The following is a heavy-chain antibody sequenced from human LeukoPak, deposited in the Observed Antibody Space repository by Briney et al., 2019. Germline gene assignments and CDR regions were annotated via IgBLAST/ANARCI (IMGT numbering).Heavy chain of an antibody. Sequence: GGSLRLSCEASGFSFSSHAMSWVRQAPGKGLDWVSSISDVGSMTYYSDSVKGRFTISRDNSKNTLYLQMNSLRAEDTAVYYCAKDREYSGYDFFLPFDYWGQGTLVTVSS. CDR2: ISDVGSMT. V-gene: IGHV3-23*01. D-gene: IGHD5-12*01. CDR3: AKDREYSGYDFFLPFDY. J-gene: IGHJ4*02. CDR1: GFSFSSHA.